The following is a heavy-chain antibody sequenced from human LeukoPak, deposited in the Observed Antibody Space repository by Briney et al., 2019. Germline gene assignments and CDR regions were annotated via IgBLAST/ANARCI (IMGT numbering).Heavy chain of an antibody. CDR2: VSSDGSID. D-gene: IGHD1-7*01. CDR1: GFSFSTYG. V-gene: IGHV3-30*03. Sequence: GGSLRLSCAASGFSFSTYGMHWVRQAPGKGLEWVAVVSSDGSIDYYADSVRCRFTVSRDNSKNTLYLQVNSLRVEDTAVYYCTREGMGTTFSAWFDPWGQGTLVTVPS. J-gene: IGHJ5*02. CDR3: TREGMGTTFSAWFDP.